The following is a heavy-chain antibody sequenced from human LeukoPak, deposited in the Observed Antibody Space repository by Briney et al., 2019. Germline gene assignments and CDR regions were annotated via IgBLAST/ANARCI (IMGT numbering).Heavy chain of an antibody. CDR1: GYSFTSYW. D-gene: IGHD3-10*01. J-gene: IGHJ6*03. Sequence: AGESLKISCKGSGYSFTSYWIGWVRQMPGKGLEWMGIIYPGDSDTRYSPSFQGQVTISVDKSISTAYLRWSSLKASDTAVYYCARHLSYYYYMDVWGKGTTVTISS. CDR3: ARHLSYYYYMDV. CDR2: IYPGDSDT. V-gene: IGHV5-51*01.